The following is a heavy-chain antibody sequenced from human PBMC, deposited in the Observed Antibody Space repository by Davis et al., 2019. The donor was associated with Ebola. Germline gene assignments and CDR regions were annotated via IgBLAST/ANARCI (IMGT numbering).Heavy chain of an antibody. Sequence: PSETLSLTCAVYGGSFSGYYWSWIRQPPGKGLEWIGEINHSGSTNYNPSLKSRVTISVDTSKNQFSLKLSSVTAADTAVYYCARGGYGGGWFDPWGQGTLVTVSS. D-gene: IGHD3-16*01. V-gene: IGHV4-34*01. J-gene: IGHJ5*02. CDR1: GGSFSGYY. CDR2: INHSGST. CDR3: ARGGYGGGWFDP.